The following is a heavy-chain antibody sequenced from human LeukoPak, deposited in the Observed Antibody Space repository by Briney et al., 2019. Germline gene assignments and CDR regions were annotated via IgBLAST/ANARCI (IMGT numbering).Heavy chain of an antibody. V-gene: IGHV1-24*01. CDR1: GYTLTELP. J-gene: IGHJ4*02. CDR2: FDPEDGET. Sequence: ASVKVSCKVSGYTLTELPMHWVRQAPGKGLEWMGGFDPEDGETIYAQKFQGRVTMTEDTSTDTAYMELSSLRSEDTAVYYCATARSAGVVRGVIRYFDYWGQGTLVTVSS. CDR3: ATARSAGVVRGVIRYFDY. D-gene: IGHD3-10*01.